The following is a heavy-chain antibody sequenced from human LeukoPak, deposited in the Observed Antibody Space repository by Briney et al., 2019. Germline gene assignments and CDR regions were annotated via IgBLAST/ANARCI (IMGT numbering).Heavy chain of an antibody. CDR1: GYTFTSYA. V-gene: IGHV7-4-1*02. D-gene: IGHD3-22*01. J-gene: IGHJ4*02. CDR2: INTNTGNP. Sequence: ASVKVSCKASGYTFTSYAMNWVRQAPGQALEWMGWINTNTGNPTYAQGFTGRFVFSLDTSVSTAYLQISSLKAEDTAVYYCARVRYYYDSSGYYLWDYWGQGTLVTVSS. CDR3: ARVRYYYDSSGYYLWDY.